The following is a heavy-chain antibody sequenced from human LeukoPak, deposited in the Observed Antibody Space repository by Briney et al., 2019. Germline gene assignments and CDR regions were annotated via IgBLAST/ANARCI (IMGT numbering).Heavy chain of an antibody. J-gene: IGHJ6*03. Sequence: ASVKVSCKASGYTFTGYYMHWVRQAPGQGLEWMGWINPNSGGTNYAQKLQGRVTMTTDTSTSTAYMELRSLRSDDTAVYYCARRLRGGAWGYYYMDVWGKGTTVTISS. D-gene: IGHD1-26*01. V-gene: IGHV1-2*02. CDR2: INPNSGGT. CDR1: GYTFTGYY. CDR3: ARRLRGGAWGYYYMDV.